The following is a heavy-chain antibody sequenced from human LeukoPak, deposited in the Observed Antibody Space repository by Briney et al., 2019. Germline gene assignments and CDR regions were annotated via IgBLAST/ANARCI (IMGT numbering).Heavy chain of an antibody. CDR1: GFTVSSNY. V-gene: IGHV3-66*01. CDR2: IYSGGST. J-gene: IGHJ5*02. CDR3: ARILKVRGVMGSWFDP. Sequence: PGGSLRLSCAASGFTVSSNYMSWVRQAPGKGLEWVSVIYSGGSTYYADSVKGRFTISRDNSKNTLYLQMNSRRAEDTAVYYCARILKVRGVMGSWFDPWGQGTLVTVSS. D-gene: IGHD3-10*01.